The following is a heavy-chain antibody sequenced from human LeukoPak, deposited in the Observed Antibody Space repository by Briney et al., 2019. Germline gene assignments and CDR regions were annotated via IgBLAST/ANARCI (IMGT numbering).Heavy chain of an antibody. Sequence: PGGSLRLSCAASGFTFSSYAMHWVRQAPGKGLEWVAVISYDGSNKYYADSVKGRFTISRDNAKNTLYLQMNSLRAKDTAVYYCARDPNYDSSGSVDAFDIWGQGTMVTVSS. CDR3: ARDPNYDSSGSVDAFDI. CDR1: GFTFSSYA. CDR2: ISYDGSNK. V-gene: IGHV3-30-3*01. J-gene: IGHJ3*02. D-gene: IGHD3-22*01.